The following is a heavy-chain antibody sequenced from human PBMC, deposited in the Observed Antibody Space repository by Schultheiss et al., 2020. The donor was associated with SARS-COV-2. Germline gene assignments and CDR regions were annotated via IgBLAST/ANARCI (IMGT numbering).Heavy chain of an antibody. CDR3: AKGVGYGVAAAEDY. D-gene: IGHD6-13*01. V-gene: IGHV3-23*01. J-gene: IGHJ4*02. CDR2: ISGSGGST. CDR1: GFTFSSYA. Sequence: GESLKISCAASGFTFSSYAMSWVRQAPGKGLEWVSAISGSGGSTYYADSVKGRFTISRDNSKNTLYLQMNSLRAEDTAVYYCAKGVGYGVAAAEDYWGQGTLVTVSS.